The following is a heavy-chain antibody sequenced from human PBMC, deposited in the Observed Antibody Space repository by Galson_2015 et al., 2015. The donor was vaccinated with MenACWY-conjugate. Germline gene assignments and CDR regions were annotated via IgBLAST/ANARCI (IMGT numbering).Heavy chain of an antibody. Sequence: SLRLSCAASGFIFSSHTMNWVRQAPGKGLEWVSSISISSSYIYHADSVKGRFTISRDNAKNSLYLQMNSLTAEDTAVYYCARDYARLEWLSAYYFDYRGQGTPVTVSS. CDR1: GFIFSSHT. J-gene: IGHJ4*02. D-gene: IGHD3-3*01. CDR3: ARDYARLEWLSAYYFDY. V-gene: IGHV3-21*01. CDR2: ISISSSYI.